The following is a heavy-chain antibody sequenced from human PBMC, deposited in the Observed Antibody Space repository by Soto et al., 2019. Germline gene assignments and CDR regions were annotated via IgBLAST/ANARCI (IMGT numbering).Heavy chain of an antibody. V-gene: IGHV1-8*01. CDR2: MNPISGKT. D-gene: IGHD1-26*01. Sequence: QVQLVQSGAEVKKPGASVKVSCRASGYTFTSYDINWVRRATGQGLEWMGWMNPISGKTGYAQKFQGRVTMTRDTSIVTAYMELSSLRSEDTAVYYCARATGREGWFDPWGQGTLVTVSS. J-gene: IGHJ5*02. CDR1: GYTFTSYD. CDR3: ARATGREGWFDP.